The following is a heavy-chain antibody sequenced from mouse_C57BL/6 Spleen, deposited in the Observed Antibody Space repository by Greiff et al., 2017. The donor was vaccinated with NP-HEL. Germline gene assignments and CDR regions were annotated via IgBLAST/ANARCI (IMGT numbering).Heavy chain of an antibody. Sequence: VQLQQSGPELVKPGASVKISCKASGYAFSSSWMNWVKQRPGKGLEWIGRIYPGDGDTNYNGKFKGKATLTADKSSSTAYMQLSSLTSEDSAVYFCATYGNYVRNAMDYWGQGTSVTVSS. CDR2: IYPGDGDT. CDR3: ATYGNYVRNAMDY. J-gene: IGHJ4*01. CDR1: GYAFSSSW. V-gene: IGHV1-82*01. D-gene: IGHD2-1*01.